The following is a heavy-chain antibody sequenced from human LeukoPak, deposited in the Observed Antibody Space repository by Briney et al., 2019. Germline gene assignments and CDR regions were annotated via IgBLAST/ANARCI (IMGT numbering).Heavy chain of an antibody. D-gene: IGHD6-13*01. J-gene: IGHJ6*02. Sequence: GGSLRLSCAASGFIFSSYSMSWVRQAPGKGLEWVSVITRSGGNTYYADSVKGRFTISKDNSKNTVYLQMRNLRVDDAAVYYCAKAASSSWPSYYYGMDVWGQGTMVTVSS. CDR1: GFIFSSYS. CDR3: AKAASSSWPSYYYGMDV. V-gene: IGHV3-23*01. CDR2: ITRSGGNT.